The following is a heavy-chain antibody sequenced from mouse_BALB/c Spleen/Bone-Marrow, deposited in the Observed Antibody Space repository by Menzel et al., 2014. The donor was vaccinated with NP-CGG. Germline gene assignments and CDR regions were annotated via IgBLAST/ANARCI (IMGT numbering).Heavy chain of an antibody. V-gene: IGHV1-67*01. CDR1: GYTFTDYA. CDR2: ISTYSGNT. Sequence: ESGPELVRPGVSVKISCKGSGYTFTDYAMHWVKQSHAESLEWIGVISTYSGNTNYNQKFKGKATMTVDKSSSTAYMELARLTSEDSAIYYCARGNRYDGAWFAYWGQGTLVTVSA. D-gene: IGHD2-14*01. CDR3: ARGNRYDGAWFAY. J-gene: IGHJ3*01.